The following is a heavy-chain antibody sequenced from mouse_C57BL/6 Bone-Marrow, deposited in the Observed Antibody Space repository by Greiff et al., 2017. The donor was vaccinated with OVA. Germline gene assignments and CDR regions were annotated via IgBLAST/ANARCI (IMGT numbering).Heavy chain of an antibody. Sequence: VQLQQSGAELVRPGASVKLSCTASGFNIKDDYMHWVKQRPEQGLEWIGWIVPENGDTEYASKFQGKATITADTSSNTAYLQLSSLTSEDTAVYYCTTLNLFYYYGSSYFDYWGQGTTLTVSS. D-gene: IGHD1-1*01. J-gene: IGHJ2*01. CDR2: IVPENGDT. CDR3: TTLNLFYYYGSSYFDY. V-gene: IGHV14-4*01. CDR1: GFNIKDDY.